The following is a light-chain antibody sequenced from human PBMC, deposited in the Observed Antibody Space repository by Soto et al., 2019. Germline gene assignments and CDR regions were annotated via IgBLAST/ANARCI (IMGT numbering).Light chain of an antibody. V-gene: IGLV2-11*01. CDR2: DVI. Sequence: QSVLTQPRSVSGSPGQSVTIACTGTSSDVGRYNFVSWYQQHPDKAPKLMIYDVIKRPSGVPDRFSGSKSGNTASLTIYGLQAEDEAGYHCCSYAGSYTHVFGTGTKVTVL. J-gene: IGLJ1*01. CDR1: SSDVGRYNF. CDR3: CSYAGSYTHV.